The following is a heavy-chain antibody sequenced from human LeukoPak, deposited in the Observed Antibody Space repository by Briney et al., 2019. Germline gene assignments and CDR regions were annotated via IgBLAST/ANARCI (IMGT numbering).Heavy chain of an antibody. CDR3: TNLPGRRSGIPFDY. Sequence: GGSLRLSCAASGFTLSLYEMNWVRQAPGKGLEWVSFIQYDGSNEYYADSVKGRFTISRDNSKNTLYLHMNSLRAEDTAVYYCTNLPGRRSGIPFDYWGQGTLVTVSS. CDR2: IQYDGSNE. J-gene: IGHJ4*02. V-gene: IGHV3-30*02. CDR1: GFTLSLYE. D-gene: IGHD6-13*01.